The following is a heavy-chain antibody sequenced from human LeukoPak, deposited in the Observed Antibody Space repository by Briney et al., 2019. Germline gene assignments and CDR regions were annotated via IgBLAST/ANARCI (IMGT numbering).Heavy chain of an antibody. CDR1: GFTFSSYG. J-gene: IGHJ6*03. CDR3: AGPNDPYYYYYYMDV. Sequence: TGGSLRLSCAASGFTFSSYGRHWVRQGPGKGLEWVAFIRYDGSNKYYADSVKGRFTISRDNSKNTLYLQMTSLRAEDTAVYYCAGPNDPYYYYYYMDVWGKGTTVTISS. CDR2: IRYDGSNK. V-gene: IGHV3-30*02. D-gene: IGHD1-1*01.